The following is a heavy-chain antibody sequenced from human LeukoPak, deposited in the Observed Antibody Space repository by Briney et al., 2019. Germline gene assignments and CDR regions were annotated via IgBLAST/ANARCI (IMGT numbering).Heavy chain of an antibody. V-gene: IGHV3-23*01. CDR2: IIGTGRST. D-gene: IGHD6-19*01. CDR3: AKSPDIVVAGTPYYFDN. CDR1: GLTFSNYA. Sequence: AWGSLTLSCVPSGLTFSNYAMSWVRLPPGKGLDWVSTIIGTGRSTYYADSVTDRFTISRDNSKNTVYLQMISLRAEDTAIYYCAKSPDIVVAGTPYYFDNWGQGTLVSGSP. J-gene: IGHJ4*02.